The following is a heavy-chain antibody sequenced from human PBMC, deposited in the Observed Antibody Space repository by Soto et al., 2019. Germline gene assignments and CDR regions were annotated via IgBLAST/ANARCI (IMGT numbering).Heavy chain of an antibody. Sequence: QVQLVESGGGVVQPGRSLRLSCAASGFTFSSYGMHWVRQAPGKRLEWVAVIWYDGSNKYYADCVKGRFTISRDNSKNTLYLQMNSLRAEDTAVYYCARERYSSGWYFDYWGQGTLVTVSS. J-gene: IGHJ4*02. CDR1: GFTFSSYG. CDR2: IWYDGSNK. D-gene: IGHD6-19*01. CDR3: ARERYSSGWYFDY. V-gene: IGHV3-33*01.